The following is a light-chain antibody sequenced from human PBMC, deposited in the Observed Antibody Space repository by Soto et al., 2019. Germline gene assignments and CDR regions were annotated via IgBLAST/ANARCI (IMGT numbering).Light chain of an antibody. CDR1: QSISSY. J-gene: IGKJ5*01. Sequence: DIRMTQSPSSLSPSVGDRVTITCRASQSISSYLNWYQQKPGKAPKLLIYAASSLQSGVPSRFSGSGSGTDFTLTISSLQPEDFATYYCQQSYSTSITFGQGTRLEIK. CDR2: AAS. V-gene: IGKV1-39*01. CDR3: QQSYSTSIT.